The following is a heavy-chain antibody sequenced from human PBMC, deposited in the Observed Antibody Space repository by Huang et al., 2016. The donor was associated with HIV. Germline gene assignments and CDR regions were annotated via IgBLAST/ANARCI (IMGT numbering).Heavy chain of an antibody. J-gene: IGHJ3*01. CDR3: ARSRRDGSSDAFDV. CDR2: INQSGST. Sequence: QVQLQQWGAGLVKPSETLSLTCAVYGESFSGHFWSWIRQPPGKGLQWIGEINQSGSTNFSPSLKSRITMAVDTSKKQFSLKLKSVTTADTAVYFCARSRRDGSSDAFDVWGQGSMVTVS. D-gene: IGHD6-25*01. CDR1: GESFSGHF. V-gene: IGHV4-34*01.